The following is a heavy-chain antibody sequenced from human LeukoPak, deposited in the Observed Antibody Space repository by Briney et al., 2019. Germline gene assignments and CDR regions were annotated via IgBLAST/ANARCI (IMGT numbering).Heavy chain of an antibody. CDR1: GGSFSGYY. D-gene: IGHD3-10*01. Sequence: PSETLSLTCAVFGGSFSGYYWSWLRQPRGKGVEWVREINDSKSTNYNPSLKSRLTISVDTSKKQFSLKLSSVTAADTAVYYCASLMGWFGELSHGMDVWGPGATCTVFS. J-gene: IGHJ6*02. CDR2: INDSKST. V-gene: IGHV4-34*01. CDR3: ASLMGWFGELSHGMDV.